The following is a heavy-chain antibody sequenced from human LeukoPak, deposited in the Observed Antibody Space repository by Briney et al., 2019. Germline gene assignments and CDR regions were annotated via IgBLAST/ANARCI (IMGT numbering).Heavy chain of an antibody. CDR3: AKAVYYGTNDAFDI. D-gene: IGHD3-10*01. J-gene: IGHJ3*02. V-gene: IGHV3-9*03. CDR2: ISWNSGSI. Sequence: PGGSLRLSCAASGFTFDDYAMHWVRQAPGKGLEWVSGISWNSGSIGYADSVKGRFTISRDNAKNSLYLQMNSLRAEDMALYYCAKAVYYGTNDAFDIWGQGTMVTVSS. CDR1: GFTFDDYA.